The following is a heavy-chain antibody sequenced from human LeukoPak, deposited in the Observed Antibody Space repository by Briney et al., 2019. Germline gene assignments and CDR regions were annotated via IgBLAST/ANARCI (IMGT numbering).Heavy chain of an antibody. Sequence: ASVKVSCKASGYTFTSYYMHWVRQAPGQGLEWMGIINPSGGSTSYAQKFQGRVTMTRDTSTSTVYMELSSLRSEGTAVYYCARSRVAATLYYYGMDVWGQGTTVTVSS. J-gene: IGHJ6*02. D-gene: IGHD2-15*01. CDR2: INPSGGST. V-gene: IGHV1-46*01. CDR3: ARSRVAATLYYYGMDV. CDR1: GYTFTSYY.